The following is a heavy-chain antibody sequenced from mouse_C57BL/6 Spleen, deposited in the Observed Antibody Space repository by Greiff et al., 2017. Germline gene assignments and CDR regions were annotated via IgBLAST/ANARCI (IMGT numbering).Heavy chain of an antibody. D-gene: IGHD1-1*01. CDR2: INPSNGGT. Sequence: QVQLQPPGTELVKPGASVKLSCKASGYTFTSYWMHWVKQRPGHGLEWIGNINPSNGGTNYNEKFKCKATLTVDKSSSTAYMQLSSLTSEDSAVYNCARDYGSSLDYWGQGTTLTVSS. V-gene: IGHV1-53*01. CDR3: ARDYGSSLDY. CDR1: GYTFTSYW. J-gene: IGHJ2*01.